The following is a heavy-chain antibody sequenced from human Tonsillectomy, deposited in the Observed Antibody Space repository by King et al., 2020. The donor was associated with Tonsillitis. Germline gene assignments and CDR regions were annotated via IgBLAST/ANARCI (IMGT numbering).Heavy chain of an antibody. CDR3: AREISGSPTYGSAFDI. Sequence: QLQESGPGLVKPSQTLSLTCTFSGGSVSSASHYWSWIRQPARKEMEWIGRIYSSGSSNYHPPLNNRGTMSVDTSKNQLSLTLSSVTAADTAVYYCAREISGSPTYGSAFDIWGQGTMVTVSP. V-gene: IGHV4-61*02. D-gene: IGHD1-26*01. CDR2: IYSSGSS. J-gene: IGHJ3*02. CDR1: GGSVSSASHY.